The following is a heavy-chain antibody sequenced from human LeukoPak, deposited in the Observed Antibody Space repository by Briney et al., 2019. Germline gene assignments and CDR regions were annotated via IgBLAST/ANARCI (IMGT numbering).Heavy chain of an antibody. Sequence: PGGSLRLSCAASGFTSSSYSMNWVRQAPGKGLEWVSSISSSSSYIYYADSVKGRFTISRDNAKNSLYLQMNSLRAEDTAVYYCARGYYGSGSYYFPDYWGQGTLVTVSS. CDR2: ISSSSSYI. J-gene: IGHJ4*02. CDR1: GFTSSSYS. V-gene: IGHV3-21*01. D-gene: IGHD3-10*01. CDR3: ARGYYGSGSYYFPDY.